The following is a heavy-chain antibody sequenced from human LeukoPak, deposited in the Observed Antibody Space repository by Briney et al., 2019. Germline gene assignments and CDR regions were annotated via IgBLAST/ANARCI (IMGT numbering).Heavy chain of an antibody. CDR2: ISSSSSYI. CDR1: GFTFSSYS. CDR3: ARDRGYCSGGSCYSAAFDI. J-gene: IGHJ3*02. D-gene: IGHD2-15*01. Sequence: GGSLRLSCAASGFTFSSYSMNWVRQAPGRGLEWVSSISSSSSYIYYADSVKGRFTISRDNAKNSLYLQMNSLRAEDTPVYYCARDRGYCSGGSCYSAAFDIWGQGTMVTVSP. V-gene: IGHV3-21*01.